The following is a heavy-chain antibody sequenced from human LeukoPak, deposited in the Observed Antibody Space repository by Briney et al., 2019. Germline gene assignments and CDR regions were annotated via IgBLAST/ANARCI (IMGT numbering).Heavy chain of an antibody. J-gene: IGHJ6*03. CDR2: INRSGVS. Sequence: PSETLSLTCAVYGESSSGYSHGWIRQSPGKGLEWIGDINRSGVSNYNPSLKSRVTISVDTSRNQFSLELRSVAAADTAVYYCVRIYYYVDVWGEGTTVTVSS. CDR1: GESSSGYS. CDR3: VRIYYYVDV. V-gene: IGHV4-34*01.